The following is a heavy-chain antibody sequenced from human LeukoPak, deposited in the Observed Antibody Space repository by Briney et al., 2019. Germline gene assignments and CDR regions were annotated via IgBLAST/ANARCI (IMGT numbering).Heavy chain of an antibody. CDR3: AKSPMVRGPLDY. D-gene: IGHD3-10*01. Sequence: PGGSLRLSCAASGFTFSSYAMSWVRQAPGKGLDWVSAISGSGGSTYYADSVKGRFTISRDNSKNTLYLQMNSLRAEDTAVYHCAKSPMVRGPLDYWGQGTLVTVSS. CDR2: ISGSGGST. J-gene: IGHJ4*02. CDR1: GFTFSSYA. V-gene: IGHV3-23*01.